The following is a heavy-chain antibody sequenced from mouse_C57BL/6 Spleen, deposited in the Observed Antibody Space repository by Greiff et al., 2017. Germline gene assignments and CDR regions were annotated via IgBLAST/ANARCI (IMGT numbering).Heavy chain of an antibody. V-gene: IGHV1-53*01. D-gene: IGHD2-3*01. Sequence: QVQLQQSGPELVKPGASVKLSCKASGYTFTSYWMHWVKQRPGQGLEWIGNINPSNGGTNYNEKFKSKATVTVDKSSSTAYMQLSSLTSEDSAVYYCARYIYDSYRFDYWGQGTTLTVSS. CDR1: GYTFTSYW. CDR2: INPSNGGT. J-gene: IGHJ2*01. CDR3: ARYIYDSYRFDY.